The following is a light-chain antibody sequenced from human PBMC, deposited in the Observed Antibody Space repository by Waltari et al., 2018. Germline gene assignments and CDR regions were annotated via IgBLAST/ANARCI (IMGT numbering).Light chain of an antibody. CDR2: DVA. Sequence: QSALTQPASVSGSPGQSITISCTGTNNDVGASKFVSWYQQHPGRAPQLMIYDVAERPSGISYLFSGSKSANPASLTISGLLPEDEAIYYCCSFTATHTLLFGGGTTVTVL. J-gene: IGLJ2*01. CDR1: NNDVGASKF. CDR3: CSFTATHTLL. V-gene: IGLV2-14*03.